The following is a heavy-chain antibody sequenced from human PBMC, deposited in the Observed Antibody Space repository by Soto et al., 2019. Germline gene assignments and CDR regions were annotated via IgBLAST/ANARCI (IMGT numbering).Heavy chain of an antibody. CDR2: IYYSGST. D-gene: IGHD2-2*01. V-gene: IGHV4-31*03. Sequence: SETLSLTCTVSGGSISSGGYYWSWIRQHPGKGLEWIGYIYYSGSTYYSPSLKSRVTISVDTSKNQFSLKLSSVTAADTAVYYCAKRELYCSSISCYPDSFDIWGQGTMVTVSS. J-gene: IGHJ3*02. CDR1: GGSISSGGYY. CDR3: AKRELYCSSISCYPDSFDI.